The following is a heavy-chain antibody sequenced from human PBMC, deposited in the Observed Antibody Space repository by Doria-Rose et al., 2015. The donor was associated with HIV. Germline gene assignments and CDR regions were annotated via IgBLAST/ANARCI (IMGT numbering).Heavy chain of an antibody. CDR1: GVSLSSPGMG. V-gene: IGHV2-26*01. CDR3: ARIKSSRWYHKYYFGF. Sequence: QITLKESGPVLVKPTETLTLTCTVSGVSLSSPGMGVSWIRQPPGKALEWLANIFSDDERSYKTSLKSILTISRGTSKIQVVLPVTDMDPVDTATYYCARIKSSRWYHKYYFGFWGQGPLVIVSA. J-gene: IGHJ4*02. CDR2: IFSDDER. D-gene: IGHD6-13*01.